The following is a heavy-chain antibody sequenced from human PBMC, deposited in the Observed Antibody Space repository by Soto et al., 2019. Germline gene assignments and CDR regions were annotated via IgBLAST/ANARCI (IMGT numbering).Heavy chain of an antibody. V-gene: IGHV4-59*01. CDR2: IYYSGST. CDR1: GGCISSYY. J-gene: IGHJ6*02. Sequence: SETLSLTCTVSGGCISSYYLSWIRQPPGQGLEWIVYIYYSGSTNYNPSLKSRVTISVDTSKNQFSLKLSSVTAADTAVYYCAREGCSSTSCYPTYYYYGMDVWGQGTTVTVSS. D-gene: IGHD2-2*01. CDR3: AREGCSSTSCYPTYYYYGMDV.